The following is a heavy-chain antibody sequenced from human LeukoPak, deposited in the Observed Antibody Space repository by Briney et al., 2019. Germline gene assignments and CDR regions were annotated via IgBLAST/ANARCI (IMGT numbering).Heavy chain of an antibody. CDR1: GYTFTGYY. V-gene: IGHV1-2*02. J-gene: IGHJ3*02. CDR2: INPNSGGT. Sequence: GASVKVSCKASGYTFTGYYMHWVRQAPGQGLEWMGWINPNSGGTNYAQKFQGRVTMTRDTSISTAYMELSRLRSDDTAVYYCARDLGQQWLVREDAFDIWGQGTMVTVSS. CDR3: ARDLGQQWLVREDAFDI. D-gene: IGHD6-19*01.